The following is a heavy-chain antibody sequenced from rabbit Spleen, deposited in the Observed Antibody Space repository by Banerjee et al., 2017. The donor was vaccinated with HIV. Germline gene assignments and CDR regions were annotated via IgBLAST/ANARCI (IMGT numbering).Heavy chain of an antibody. J-gene: IGHJ3*01. D-gene: IGHD8-1*01. CDR3: ARDGAGGSYFAL. CDR1: GLDFSSSYW. Sequence: QSLEESGGDLVKPGASLTLTCKASGLDFSSSYWICWVRQAPGKGLEWIACIDVFGITYYASWVNGRFSISRENAQNTVFLQMTSLTAADTATYFCARDGAGGSYFALWGQGTLVTVS. CDR2: IDVFGIT. V-gene: IGHV1S40*01.